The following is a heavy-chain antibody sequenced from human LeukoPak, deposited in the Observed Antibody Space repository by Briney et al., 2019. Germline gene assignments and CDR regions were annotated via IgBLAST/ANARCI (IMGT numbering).Heavy chain of an antibody. Sequence: SETLSLTCTVSGGSISSYYWSWIRQPPGKGLEWIGYIYYSGSTNYNPSLKSRVTISVDTSKNQFSLKLSSVTAADTAVYYCARVLTTVTNFDYWGQGTLVTVSS. CDR1: GGSISSYY. D-gene: IGHD4-17*01. CDR2: IYYSGST. J-gene: IGHJ4*02. CDR3: ARVLTTVTNFDY. V-gene: IGHV4-59*12.